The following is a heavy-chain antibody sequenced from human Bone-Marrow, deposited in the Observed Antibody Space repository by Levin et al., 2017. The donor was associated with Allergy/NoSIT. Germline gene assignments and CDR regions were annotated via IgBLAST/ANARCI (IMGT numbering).Heavy chain of an antibody. CDR2: IYPGDSET. V-gene: IGHV5-51*01. D-gene: IGHD3-16*01. CDR1: GYQFTDYW. CDR3: ARQSDELPTYDEEGGEEHYYDY. Sequence: GESLKISCQGSGYQFTDYWIGWVRQLPGKGLEWMGNIYPGDSETRSSPSFQGQVTISVDKSIHTAYLQWDSLRAADTAMYYCARQSDELPTYDEEGGEEHYYDYWGQGTLVTVSS. J-gene: IGHJ4*02.